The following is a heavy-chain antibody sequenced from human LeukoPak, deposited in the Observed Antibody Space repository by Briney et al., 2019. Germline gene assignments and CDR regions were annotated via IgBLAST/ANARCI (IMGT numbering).Heavy chain of an antibody. CDR3: ARAAVAAEWFDP. D-gene: IGHD6-19*01. J-gene: IGHJ5*02. CDR1: GGTFSSYA. Sequence: ASVKVSCKASGGTFSSYAISWVRQAPGQGLEWMGGIIPIFGTANYAQKFQGRVTITADESTSTAYMELSSLRSVDTAVYYCARAAVAAEWFDPWGQGTLVTVSS. CDR2: IIPIFGTA. V-gene: IGHV1-69*13.